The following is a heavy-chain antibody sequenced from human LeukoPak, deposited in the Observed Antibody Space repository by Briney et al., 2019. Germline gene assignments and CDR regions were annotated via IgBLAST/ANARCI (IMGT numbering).Heavy chain of an antibody. J-gene: IGHJ3*02. CDR3: ARISSAADDAFDI. D-gene: IGHD6-13*01. CDR2: MNPNSGNT. V-gene: IGHV1-8*01. Sequence: ASVKVSCKASGYTFTSYDINWVRQATGQGLEWMGWMNPNSGNTGYAQKFQGRVTMTRNTSISTAYMELSSLRSEDTAVYYCARISSAADDAFDIWGPGTIVTVSS. CDR1: GYTFTSYD.